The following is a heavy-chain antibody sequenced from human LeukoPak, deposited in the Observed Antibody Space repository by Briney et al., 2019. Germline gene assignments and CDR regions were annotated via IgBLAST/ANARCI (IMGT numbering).Heavy chain of an antibody. V-gene: IGHV3-11*04. CDR3: ARTDYYGPGSYKFDP. J-gene: IGHJ5*02. D-gene: IGHD3-10*01. CDR2: ISSSGSTI. CDR1: GFIFSDYY. Sequence: TGGSLRLSCAASGFIFSDYYMSWIRQAPGKGLEWLSYISSSGSTIYYADSVKGRFTISRDNAKNSLYLQMNSLRAEDTAVYYCARTDYYGPGSYKFDPWGQGTLVTVSS.